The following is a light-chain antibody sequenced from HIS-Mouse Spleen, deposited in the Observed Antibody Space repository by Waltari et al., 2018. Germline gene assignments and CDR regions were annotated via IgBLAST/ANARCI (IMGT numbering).Light chain of an antibody. CDR1: QGITNA. CDR2: AAS. J-gene: IGKJ2*01. Sequence: DIQMTLSPSSLSAPVGDRVTSTCRASQGITNALGWYQQKQGKAPKPLIYAASSLQSAVTSRFSGSGSGTEFTLTSSSLQPEDFATYYCLQHNSYPYTFGQGTKLEIK. CDR3: LQHNSYPYT. V-gene: IGKV1-17*01.